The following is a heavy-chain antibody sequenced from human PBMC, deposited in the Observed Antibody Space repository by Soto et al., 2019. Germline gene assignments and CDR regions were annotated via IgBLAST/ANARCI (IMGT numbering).Heavy chain of an antibody. CDR2: ISGSGGST. CDR3: ATYSSGWDAFDI. D-gene: IGHD6-19*01. V-gene: IGHV3-23*01. Sequence: GGSLRLSCAASGFTFSSYAMSWVRQAPGKGLEWVSAISGSGGSTYYADSVKGRFTISRDNSKNTLYLQMNSLRAEDTAVYYCATYSSGWDAFDIWGQGTMVTVSS. J-gene: IGHJ3*02. CDR1: GFTFSSYA.